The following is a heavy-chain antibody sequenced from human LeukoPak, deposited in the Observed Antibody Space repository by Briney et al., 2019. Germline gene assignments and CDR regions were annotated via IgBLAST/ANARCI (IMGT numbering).Heavy chain of an antibody. Sequence: PGGSLRLSCAASGFTFSSYAMSWVRQAPGKGLEWVSAISGSGGSTYYADSVKGRFTISRDNSKNTLYLQMNSLRAEDTAVYYCAYAALKYCSGGSCYFIDRWGQGTLVTVSS. V-gene: IGHV3-23*01. CDR2: ISGSGGST. CDR3: AYAALKYCSGGSCYFIDR. J-gene: IGHJ5*02. CDR1: GFTFSSYA. D-gene: IGHD2-15*01.